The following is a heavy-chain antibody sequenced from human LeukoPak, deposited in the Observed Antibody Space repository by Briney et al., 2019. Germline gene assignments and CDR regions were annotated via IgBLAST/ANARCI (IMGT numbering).Heavy chain of an antibody. D-gene: IGHD3-16*01. CDR3: ARAPSGGYYFDY. CDR2: IYYSGST. CDR1: GGSISSYY. Sequence: SETLSLTCTVSGGSISSYYWSWIRQPPGKGLEWIGYIYYSGSTNYNPSLKSRVTISVDTSKNQFSLKLSSVTAADTAVYYCARAPSGGYYFDYWGQGTLVTVSS. J-gene: IGHJ4*02. V-gene: IGHV4-59*01.